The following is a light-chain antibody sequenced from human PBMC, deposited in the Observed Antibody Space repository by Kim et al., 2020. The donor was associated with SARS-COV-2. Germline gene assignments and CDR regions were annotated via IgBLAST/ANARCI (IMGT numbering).Light chain of an antibody. CDR3: QQYHSSTT. CDR2: KAS. Sequence: SASVGERVTISCRASQSIHSWLAWYQQKPGKAPKLLMYKASHLTNGVPLRFSGSVSGTEYTLTISSLQPDDFATYYCQQYHSSTTFGQGTKVDIK. J-gene: IGKJ1*01. V-gene: IGKV1-5*03. CDR1: QSIHSW.